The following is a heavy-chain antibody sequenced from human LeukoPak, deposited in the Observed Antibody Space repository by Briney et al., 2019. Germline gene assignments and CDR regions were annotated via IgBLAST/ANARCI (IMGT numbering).Heavy chain of an antibody. V-gene: IGHV4-4*07. D-gene: IGHD3-3*01. Sequence: SETLSLTCTVSGGSISSYYWSWIRQPAGKGLEWIGRIYTSGSTNYNPSLKSRVTMSVDTSKNQFSLKLSSVTAADTAVYYCAGVDGTIFDYYYYIDVWGKGTTVTVSS. CDR1: GGSISSYY. CDR3: AGVDGTIFDYYYYIDV. CDR2: IYTSGST. J-gene: IGHJ6*03.